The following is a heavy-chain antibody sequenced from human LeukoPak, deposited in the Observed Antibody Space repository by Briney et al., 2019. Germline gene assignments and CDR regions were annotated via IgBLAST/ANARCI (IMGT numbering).Heavy chain of an antibody. CDR3: AREGSNGESDF. Sequence: GGSLRLSCAASGFAFSAYGMHWVRQAPGKGLEYVSAINSNGGSTYYANSVKGRFTVSRDNSKNTLYLQMGSLRGEDMAVYYCAREGSNGESDFWGQGPLVTVSS. CDR2: INSNGGST. J-gene: IGHJ4*02. V-gene: IGHV3-64*01. CDR1: GFAFSAYG. D-gene: IGHD6-13*01.